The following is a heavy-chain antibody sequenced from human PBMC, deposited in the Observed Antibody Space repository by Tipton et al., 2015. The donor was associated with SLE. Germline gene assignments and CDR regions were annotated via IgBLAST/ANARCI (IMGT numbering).Heavy chain of an antibody. J-gene: IGHJ6*02. Sequence: SLRLFCAASGFTFSNYAMHWVRQAPGRGLEWVAVISYDGSNKSQADSVKGRFTISRDNSKSMLFLQMNSLRVEDTAVYYCARSGGYCSSNSCQRGLDVWGQGTTVTVSS. CDR2: ISYDGSNK. CDR1: GFTFSNYA. CDR3: ARSGGYCSSNSCQRGLDV. D-gene: IGHD2-2*01. V-gene: IGHV3-30*04.